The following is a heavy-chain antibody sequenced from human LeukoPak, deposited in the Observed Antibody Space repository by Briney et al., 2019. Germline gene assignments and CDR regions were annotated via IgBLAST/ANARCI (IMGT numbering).Heavy chain of an antibody. CDR1: GASIGTYF. D-gene: IGHD6-13*01. V-gene: IGHV4-4*07. CDR2: IYTSGST. Sequence: SETLSFTCTVSGASIGTYFWSWIREPAGKRLECIGRIYTSGSTNYNPSLKSRVTISVDTSKNQFSLKLSSVTAADTAVYYCARGVAAAGHYYYYYGMDVWGQGTTVTVSS. CDR3: ARGVAAAGHYYYYYGMDV. J-gene: IGHJ6*02.